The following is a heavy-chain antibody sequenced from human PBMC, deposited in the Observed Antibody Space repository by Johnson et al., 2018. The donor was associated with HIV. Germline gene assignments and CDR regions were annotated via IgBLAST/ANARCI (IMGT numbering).Heavy chain of an antibody. Sequence: QVQLVESGGGLVQPGGSLRLSCAASGFTFSSYWMSWVRQAPGKGLEWVAFIRYDGSNQYYADSVKGRFPISRDNSKNPLYLQMNSLRAEDTALDYCAKGTTMVQGVQAFEIWGQGTMVTVSS. J-gene: IGHJ3*02. CDR2: IRYDGSNQ. CDR3: AKGTTMVQGVQAFEI. CDR1: GFTFSSYW. D-gene: IGHD3-10*01. V-gene: IGHV3-30*02.